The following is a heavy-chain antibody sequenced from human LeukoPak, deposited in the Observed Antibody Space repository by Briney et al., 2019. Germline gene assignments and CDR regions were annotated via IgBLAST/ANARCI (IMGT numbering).Heavy chain of an antibody. CDR1: GSTFSRHG. D-gene: IGHD3-3*01. CDR3: ARDRAWNYFDY. J-gene: IGHJ4*02. V-gene: IGHV3-30*03. CDR2: ISNDGSRK. Sequence: GGSLRLSCAPSGSTFSRHGMHWVRQAPGKGLEWVAIISNDGSRKYYAHCVEGRFTISRDNSKNTLYLQMDSLRAVDTAVYYCARDRAWNYFDYWGQGTLVTVSS.